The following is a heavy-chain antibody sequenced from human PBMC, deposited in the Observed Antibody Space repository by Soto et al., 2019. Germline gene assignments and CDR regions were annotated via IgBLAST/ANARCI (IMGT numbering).Heavy chain of an antibody. CDR1: GGSISGSDYY. D-gene: IGHD2-15*01. CDR2: INYSGIT. J-gene: IGHJ5*02. CDR3: ASTIYFTTGSCYRFDP. Sequence: QLQLQESGPGLVKASETLSLTCTVSGGSISGSDYYWGWIRQSPGQGLEWIGSINYSGITHYNPSLKSRVTISVDTTKNQVSLRLSSVTAADTAVYYCASTIYFTTGSCYRFDPWGQGTLVTVSS. V-gene: IGHV4-39*01.